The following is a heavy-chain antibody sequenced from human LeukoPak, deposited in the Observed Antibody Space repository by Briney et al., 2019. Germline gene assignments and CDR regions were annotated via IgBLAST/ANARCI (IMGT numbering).Heavy chain of an antibody. D-gene: IGHD1-26*01. V-gene: IGHV3-30*18. CDR3: AKDLYSGSYSGDY. J-gene: IGHJ4*02. CDR2: ISYDGSNK. Sequence: PGRYLRLYCAASAFTSSSYGMHWLRQAPGKGLEWVAFISYDGSNKYYADSVRGRFTTSRDNSKNTLYLQMNSLRAEDTALYYCAKDLYSGSYSGDYWGQGTLVTVSS. CDR1: AFTSSSYG.